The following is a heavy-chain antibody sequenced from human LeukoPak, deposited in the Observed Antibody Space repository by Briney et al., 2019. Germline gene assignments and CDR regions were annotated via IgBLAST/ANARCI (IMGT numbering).Heavy chain of an antibody. CDR1: GYTFTGYY. J-gene: IGHJ6*02. CDR2: INPNSGGT. CDR3: ARGPVTSKSIGIAERFYGSGSPYYYYYGMDV. V-gene: IGHV1-2*04. D-gene: IGHD3-10*01. Sequence: GASVKVSCKASGYTFTGYYMHWVRQAPGQGLEWMGWINPNSGGTNYAQKFQGWVTMTRDTSISTAYMELSRLRSDDTAVYYCARGPVTSKSIGIAERFYGSGSPYYYYYGMDVWGQGTTVTVSS.